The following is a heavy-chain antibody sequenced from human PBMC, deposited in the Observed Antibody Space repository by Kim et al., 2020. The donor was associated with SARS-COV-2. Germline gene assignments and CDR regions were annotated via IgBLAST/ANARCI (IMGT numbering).Heavy chain of an antibody. CDR2: NK. J-gene: IGHJ4*02. D-gene: IGHD4-4*01. Sequence: NKHNPRKFQGRIPITRDTSANTAYMELRRLTTKDTAIYYCARDMDPTVYDYWGQGTLVTVSS. V-gene: IGHV1-3*01. CDR3: ARDMDPTVYDY.